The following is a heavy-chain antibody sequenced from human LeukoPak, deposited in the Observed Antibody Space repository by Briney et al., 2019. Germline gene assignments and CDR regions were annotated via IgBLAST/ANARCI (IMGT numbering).Heavy chain of an antibody. V-gene: IGHV3-30*04. CDR3: ESRGYCSGGNCYTGAF. CDR2: TSSDGKNK. J-gene: IGHJ4*02. D-gene: IGHD2-15*01. Sequence: GGSLRLSCAASGFTFSSHPMNWVRQAPGKGLEWVAVTSSDGKNKYYADSVKGRFTISRDNSKNTLYLQMSSLRPEDTAVYYCESRGYCSGGNCYTGAFGGQGTLVIVSS. CDR1: GFTFSSHP.